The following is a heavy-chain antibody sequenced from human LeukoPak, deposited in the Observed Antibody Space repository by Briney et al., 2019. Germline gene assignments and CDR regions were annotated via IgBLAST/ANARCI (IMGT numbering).Heavy chain of an antibody. J-gene: IGHJ4*02. CDR3: ARALSLRSGSYPFDY. Sequence: MPSETLSLTCTVSGGSISSSSYYRGWIRQPPGKGLEWIGSIYYSGSTYYNPSLKSRVTISVDTSKNQFSLKLSSVTAADTAVYYCARALSLRSGSYPFDYWGQGTLVTVSS. V-gene: IGHV4-39*07. D-gene: IGHD3-10*02. CDR1: GGSISSSSYY. CDR2: IYYSGST.